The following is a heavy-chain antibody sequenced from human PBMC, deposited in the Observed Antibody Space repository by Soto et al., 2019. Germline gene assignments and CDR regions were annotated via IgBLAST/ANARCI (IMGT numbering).Heavy chain of an antibody. CDR1: GFTFSSYG. CDR3: ARGRRRGYSSSSRPFDY. Sequence: QVQLVESGGGVVQPGRSLRLSCAASGFTFSSYGMHWVRQAPGKGLEWVAVIWYDGSNKYYADSVKGRFTISSDNSKNTLYLQMNSLRAEDTAVYYCARGRRRGYSSSSRPFDYWGQGTLVTVSS. V-gene: IGHV3-33*01. J-gene: IGHJ4*02. CDR2: IWYDGSNK. D-gene: IGHD6-6*01.